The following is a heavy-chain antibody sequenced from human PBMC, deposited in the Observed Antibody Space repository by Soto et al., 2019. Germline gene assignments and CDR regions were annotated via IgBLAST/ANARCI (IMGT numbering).Heavy chain of an antibody. CDR3: AQSLDTAMVITLDY. CDR1: GGTFSSYA. CDR2: IIPIFGTA. J-gene: IGHJ4*02. D-gene: IGHD5-18*01. V-gene: IGHV1-69*06. Sequence: ASVKVSCKASGGTFSSYAISWVRQAPGQGLEWMGGIIPIFGTANYAQKFQGRVTITADKSTSTAYMELSSLRSEDTAVYYCAQSLDTAMVITLDYWGQGTLVTVSS.